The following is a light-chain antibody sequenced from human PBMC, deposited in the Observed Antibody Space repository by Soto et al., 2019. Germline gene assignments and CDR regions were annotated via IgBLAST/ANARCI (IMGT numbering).Light chain of an antibody. CDR2: AAS. V-gene: IGKV1-39*01. CDR1: QGVANY. Sequence: DIQMTQSPSSLSASVGDRVTITCRASQGVANYLNWYRQKPGRAPKLLIYAASSLQRGVPSRFSGSGFGTDFTLTISSLQPEDFATYYCQQNYNPPPITFGQGTRLEIK. J-gene: IGKJ5*01. CDR3: QQNYNPPPIT.